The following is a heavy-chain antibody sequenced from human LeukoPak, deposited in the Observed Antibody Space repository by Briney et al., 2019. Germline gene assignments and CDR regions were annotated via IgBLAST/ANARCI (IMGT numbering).Heavy chain of an antibody. J-gene: IGHJ4*02. CDR2: IYYSGST. CDR3: ARSSKFSSGWYSGVGGFDL. V-gene: IGHV4-59*08. CDR1: GGSISSYR. D-gene: IGHD6-19*01. Sequence: PSETLSLTCTVSGGSISSYRWSWIRQPPGNGLEWIGYIYYSGSTNYYPSVKSRVTISIDTSKNEFSLKVSSVTAADTAVYYCARSSKFSSGWYSGVGGFDLWGQGTLVTVSS.